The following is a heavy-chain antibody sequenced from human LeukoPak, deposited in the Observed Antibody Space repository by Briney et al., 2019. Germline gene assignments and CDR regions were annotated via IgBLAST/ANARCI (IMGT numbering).Heavy chain of an antibody. Sequence: SVKVSCKASGGTFSSYAISWVRQAPGQGLEWMGGIIPIFGTANYAQKFQGRVSITADESTSTAYMELSSLRSEDTAVYYCARVVGYCSSTSCYYYYGMDVWGQGTTVTVSS. CDR2: IIPIFGTA. D-gene: IGHD2-2*01. J-gene: IGHJ6*02. V-gene: IGHV1-69*13. CDR3: ARVVGYCSSTSCYYYYGMDV. CDR1: GGTFSSYA.